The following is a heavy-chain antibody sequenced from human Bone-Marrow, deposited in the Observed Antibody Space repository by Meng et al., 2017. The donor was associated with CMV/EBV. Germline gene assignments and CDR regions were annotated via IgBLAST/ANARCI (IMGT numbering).Heavy chain of an antibody. D-gene: IGHD1-7*01. V-gene: IGHV3-7*01. CDR1: GFTVSSNY. CDR2: INQDGSEK. Sequence: GGSRRLSCQASGFTVSSNYMSWVRQAPGKGLEWVANINQDGSEKYYVGSVKGRFTISRDNAKNPLCLQMNSLRADDTAVYYCAREVPNWKYVLGYFDYWGQGALVTVSS. CDR3: AREVPNWKYVLGYFDY. J-gene: IGHJ4*02.